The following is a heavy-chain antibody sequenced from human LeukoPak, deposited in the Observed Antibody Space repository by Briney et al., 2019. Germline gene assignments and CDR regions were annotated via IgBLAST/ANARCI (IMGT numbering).Heavy chain of an antibody. CDR3: ARGPHYYDSSGYYYYYYYMDV. Sequence: ASVKVSCKASGYTFTGYYMHWVRQAPGQGLEWMGWINPNSGGTNYAQKFQGRVTMTRDTSISTAYMELSRLRSDDTAVYYCARGPHYYDSSGYYYYYYYMDVWGKGTTVTVSS. D-gene: IGHD3-22*01. J-gene: IGHJ6*03. CDR1: GYTFTGYY. V-gene: IGHV1-2*02. CDR2: INPNSGGT.